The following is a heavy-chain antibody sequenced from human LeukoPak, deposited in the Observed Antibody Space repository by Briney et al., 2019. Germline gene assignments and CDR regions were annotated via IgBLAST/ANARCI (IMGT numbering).Heavy chain of an antibody. J-gene: IGHJ6*02. V-gene: IGHV4-4*07. D-gene: IGHD3-10*01. CDR1: GGSISGYY. CDR3: ARGSGGGSGRNYKDHYYGMDV. Sequence: SETLSLTCTVSGGSISGYYWSWIRQPAGKALEWIGRIHTSGTTSYSPSLKSRVPMSVDTSKSQFSLKLNSVTAADTAVYYCARGSGGGSGRNYKDHYYGMDVWGQGTTVTVSS. CDR2: IHTSGTT.